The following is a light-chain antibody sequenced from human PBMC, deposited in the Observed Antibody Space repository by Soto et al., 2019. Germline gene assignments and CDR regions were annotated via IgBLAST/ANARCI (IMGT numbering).Light chain of an antibody. Sequence: EIVMTQSPGTLSLSPGERATLSCRASQSVSSIYLAWYQQKPGQAPRLLIYGASSRATGIADRFSGSGSGTFFTLTISILEPDVFAVYYWQQYGSSRWTFGQGTKVEI. V-gene: IGKV3-20*01. J-gene: IGKJ1*01. CDR1: QSVSSIY. CDR2: GAS. CDR3: QQYGSSRWT.